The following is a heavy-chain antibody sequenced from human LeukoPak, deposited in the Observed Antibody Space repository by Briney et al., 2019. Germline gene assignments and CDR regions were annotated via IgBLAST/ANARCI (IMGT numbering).Heavy chain of an antibody. D-gene: IGHD2-21*01. Sequence: GGSLRLSCTASGFTFSNHWMTWVRQAPGKRLEWVANIRQDGGEKWYLDSVKGRFTIFRDNTKNSVYLQMNSLTVDDTGLYYCVREVNFVAYYGDSWGQGTLVTVSS. J-gene: IGHJ1*01. V-gene: IGHV3-7*03. CDR1: GFTFSNHW. CDR2: IRQDGGEK. CDR3: VREVNFVAYYGDS.